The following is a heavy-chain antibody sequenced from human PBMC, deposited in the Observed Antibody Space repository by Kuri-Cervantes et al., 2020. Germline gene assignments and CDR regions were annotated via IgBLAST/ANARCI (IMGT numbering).Heavy chain of an antibody. CDR3: AKDSHAARDS. J-gene: IGHJ4*02. CDR1: GFTFSSYA. Sequence: GESLKISCAASGFTFSSYAMHWVRQAPGKGLEWVANIKEDGSEKQYADSVKGRFTISRDNAKNSLSLQMDSLRAEDTALYYCAKDSHAARDSWGQGTLVTVSS. V-gene: IGHV3-7*03. CDR2: IKEDGSEK. D-gene: IGHD6-6*01.